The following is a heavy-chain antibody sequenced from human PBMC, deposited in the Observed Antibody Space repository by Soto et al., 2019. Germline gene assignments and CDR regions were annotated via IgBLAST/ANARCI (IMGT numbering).Heavy chain of an antibody. CDR3: ARERNYDSSGYSYYYGMDV. D-gene: IGHD3-22*01. CDR1: GGSISSSGYY. V-gene: IGHV4-31*03. J-gene: IGHJ6*02. CDR2: IYYSGST. Sequence: QVQLQESGPGLVKPSQTLSLTCTVSGGSISSSGYYWSWIRQHPGKGLEWIGYIYYSGSTYYNPSLKSRVTISVDTSKNQFSLKLSSVTAADTAVYYCARERNYDSSGYSYYYGMDVWGQGTTVTVSS.